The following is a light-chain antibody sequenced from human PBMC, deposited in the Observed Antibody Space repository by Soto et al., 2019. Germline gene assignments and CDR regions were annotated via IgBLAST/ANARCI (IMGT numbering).Light chain of an antibody. CDR2: GTD. J-gene: IGLJ3*02. V-gene: IGLV8-61*01. Sequence: QTVVTQEPSFSVSPGRTVTLTCGLSSGSVSTSYYPSWYQQTPGQAPRTLIYGTDTRSSGVPDRFSGSILRNKAALTITGAQADDESDYYCVLYMGSGIWVFGGGTKLTVL. CDR3: VLYMGSGIWV. CDR1: SGSVSTSYY.